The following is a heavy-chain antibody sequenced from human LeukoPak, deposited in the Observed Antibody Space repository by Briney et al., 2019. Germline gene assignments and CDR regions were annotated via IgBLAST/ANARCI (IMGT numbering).Heavy chain of an antibody. CDR2: IYYSGST. CDR1: GGSISNGDYY. CDR3: ARSGSYPVGFDP. Sequence: SETLSLTCTVPGGSISNGDYYWSWIRQPPGKGLEWIGYIYYSGSTYYNPSLKSRVTISVDTSKNQFSLKLSSVTAADTAEYYCARSGSYPVGFDPWGQGTLVTVSS. D-gene: IGHD1-26*01. J-gene: IGHJ5*02. V-gene: IGHV4-30-4*01.